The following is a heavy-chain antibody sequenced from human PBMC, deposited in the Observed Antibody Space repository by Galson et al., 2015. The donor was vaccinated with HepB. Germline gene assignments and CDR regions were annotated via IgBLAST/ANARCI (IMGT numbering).Heavy chain of an antibody. D-gene: IGHD3-22*01. J-gene: IGHJ3*02. Sequence: QSGAEVKKPGESLRISCKGSGYSFTSYWISWVRQMPGKGLEWMGRIDPSDSYTNYSPSFQGHVTISADKSISTAYLQWSSLKASDTAMYYCARAPYYYDSSGYYANDAFDIWGQGTMVTVSS. CDR1: GYSFTSYW. V-gene: IGHV5-10-1*01. CDR2: IDPSDSYT. CDR3: ARAPYYYDSSGYYANDAFDI.